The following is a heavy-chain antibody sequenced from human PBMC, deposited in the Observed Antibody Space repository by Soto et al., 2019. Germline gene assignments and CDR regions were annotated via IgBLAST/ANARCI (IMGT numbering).Heavy chain of an antibody. V-gene: IGHV3-30*03. Sequence: QVQLVESGGGVVQPGRSLRLSCAASGFTFSSNGMHWVRQAPGKGLEWVAVISYDGSNKYYADSVKGRFTISRDNSKNTLYLQMNSLRAEDKAVYYCGRSPYSVSYLAYFDYWGQGTLVTVSS. J-gene: IGHJ4*02. D-gene: IGHD1-26*01. CDR2: ISYDGSNK. CDR1: GFTFSSNG. CDR3: GRSPYSVSYLAYFDY.